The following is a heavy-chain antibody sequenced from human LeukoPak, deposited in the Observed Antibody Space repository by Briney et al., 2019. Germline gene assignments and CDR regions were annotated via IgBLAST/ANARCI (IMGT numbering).Heavy chain of an antibody. V-gene: IGHV4-61*01. J-gene: IGHJ5*02. Sequence: SETLSLTCIVFGGSISSDSYYWSWIRQPPGKGLEWIGYIYYSGSTNYNPSLKSRVTISVDTSKNQFSLKLSSVTAADTAVYYCARVAARYCSSTSCDRGWFDPWGQGTLVTVSS. CDR3: ARVAARYCSSTSCDRGWFDP. CDR2: IYYSGST. D-gene: IGHD2-2*01. CDR1: GGSISSDSYY.